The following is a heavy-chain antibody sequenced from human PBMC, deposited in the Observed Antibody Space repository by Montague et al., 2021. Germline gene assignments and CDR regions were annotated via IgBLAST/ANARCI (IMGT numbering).Heavy chain of an antibody. CDR2: IKQDGSAK. CDR1: GFTFSSYW. Sequence: SLRLSCAASGFTFSSYWMTWVRQAPGKGLEWVANIKQDGSAKYYVDSVKGRFTISRDNAKNSLYLQMNSLRAEDTAVYYCARDPGYCSSADCNGDAFDIWGQGTMVTVSS. V-gene: IGHV3-7*05. CDR3: ARDPGYCSSADCNGDAFDI. J-gene: IGHJ3*02. D-gene: IGHD2-2*01.